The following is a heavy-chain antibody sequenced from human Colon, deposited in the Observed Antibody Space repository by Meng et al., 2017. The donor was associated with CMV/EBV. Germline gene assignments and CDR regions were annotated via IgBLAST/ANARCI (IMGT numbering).Heavy chain of an antibody. D-gene: IGHD3-10*01. V-gene: IGHV3-20*03. J-gene: IGHJ4*02. CDR2: INLNGGST. CDR3: ARDPYYYGSGSYYNDFDY. CDR1: FSFHYYG. Sequence: FSFHYYGMSWVRQAPGKGLEWVSGINLNGGSTGYADSVKGRFTISRDNAKNSLYLQMNSLRAEDTALYYCARDPYYYGSGSYYNDFDYWGQGTLVTVSS.